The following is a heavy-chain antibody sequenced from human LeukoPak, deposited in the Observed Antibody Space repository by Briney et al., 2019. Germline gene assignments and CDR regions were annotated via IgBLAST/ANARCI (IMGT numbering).Heavy chain of an antibody. CDR2: IYHSGST. V-gene: IGHV4-38-2*02. CDR3: ARVGLGDYCGGDCYSVYFDY. CDR1: GYSISSGYY. J-gene: IGHJ4*02. D-gene: IGHD2-21*02. Sequence: PSETLSLTCTVSGYSISSGYYWGWIRQPPGKGLEWIGSIYHSGSTYYNPSLKSRVTISVNTSKNQFSLKLSSVTAADTAVYYCARVGLGDYCGGDCYSVYFDYWGQGTLVTVSS.